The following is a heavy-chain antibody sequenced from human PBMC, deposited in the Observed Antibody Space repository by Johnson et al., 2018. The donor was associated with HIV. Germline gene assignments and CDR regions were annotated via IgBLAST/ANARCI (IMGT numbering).Heavy chain of an antibody. CDR3: AREGGIVAAQGDAFDS. CDR2: ISGSGGST. CDR1: GFTFSSYA. Sequence: VQLVESGGGLVQPGGSLRLSCAASGFTFSSYAMSWVRQAPGKGLEWVSAISGSGGSTYYADSVKGRFTISRDNSKNTLYLQMNSLRAEDTALYYCAREGGIVAAQGDAFDSWGQGTMVTVSS. D-gene: IGHD1-26*01. V-gene: IGHV3-23*04. J-gene: IGHJ3*02.